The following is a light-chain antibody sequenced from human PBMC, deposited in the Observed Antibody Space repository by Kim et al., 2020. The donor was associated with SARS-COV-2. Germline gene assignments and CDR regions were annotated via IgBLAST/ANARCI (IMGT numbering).Light chain of an antibody. CDR1: QIISTN. Sequence: VSPGERATPSCRASQIISTNLAWYQQHPGQAPRLLIYGASTRATGIPARFSGSGSGTEFTLTINSLQSEDFAVYYCQQYNSWPPFTFGQGTKLEI. J-gene: IGKJ2*01. V-gene: IGKV3-15*01. CDR3: QQYNSWPPFT. CDR2: GAS.